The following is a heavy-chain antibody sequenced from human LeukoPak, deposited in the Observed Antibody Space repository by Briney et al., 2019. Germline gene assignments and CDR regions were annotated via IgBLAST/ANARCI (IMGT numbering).Heavy chain of an antibody. D-gene: IGHD3-10*01. J-gene: IGHJ3*01. V-gene: IGHV3-30*04. CDR3: ARVSGGSAL. CDR1: EFTFSSYA. CDR2: ISYDGSNK. Sequence: PGGSLRLSCAASEFTFSSYAMHWVRQAPGKGLEWVTLISYDGSNKDYADSVKGRFTISRDNSKNTLYLQMNSLRLEDTAIYYCARVSGGSALWGQGTMVTVSS.